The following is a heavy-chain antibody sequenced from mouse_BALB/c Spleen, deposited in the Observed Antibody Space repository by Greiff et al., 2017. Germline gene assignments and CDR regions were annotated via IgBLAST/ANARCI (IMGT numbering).Heavy chain of an antibody. CDR1: GFTFSSFG. CDR2: ISSGSSTI. CDR3: ARSGYDYFDY. J-gene: IGHJ2*01. V-gene: IGHV5-17*02. Sequence: EVQVVESGGGLVQPGGSRKLSCAASGFTFSSFGMHWVRQAPEKGLEWVAYISSGSSTIYYADTVKGRFTISRDNPKNTLFLQMTSLRSEDTAMYYCARSGYDYFDYWGQGTTLTVSA. D-gene: IGHD2-2*01.